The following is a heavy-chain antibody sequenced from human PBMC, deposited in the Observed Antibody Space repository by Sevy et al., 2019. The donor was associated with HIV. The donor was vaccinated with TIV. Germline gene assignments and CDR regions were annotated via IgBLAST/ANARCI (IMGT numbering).Heavy chain of an antibody. V-gene: IGHV5-51*01. J-gene: IGHJ4*02. CDR2: ILPGDSDT. D-gene: IGHD3-16*01. CDR3: ARQDDSDSFDF. Sequence: GESLKISCKGSGYSFTDYWIGWVRQVPGKGLEWMGIILPGDSDTGYSPSFQGHVTISVDKSLNTAYLQWSSLRASDTAMNYCARQDDSDSFDFWGQGTLVTVSS. CDR1: GYSFTDYW.